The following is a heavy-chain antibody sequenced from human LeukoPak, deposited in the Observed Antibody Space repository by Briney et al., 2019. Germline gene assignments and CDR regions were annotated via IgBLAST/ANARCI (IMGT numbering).Heavy chain of an antibody. Sequence: GASVKVSCKVSGYTLTELSMHWVRQAPGKGLEWMGDFDPEDGETIYAQKFQGRVTMTEDTSTDTAYMELSSLRSEDTAVYYCATAAWGSGSYYYFDYWGQGTLVTVSS. J-gene: IGHJ4*02. V-gene: IGHV1-24*01. CDR2: FDPEDGET. CDR3: ATAAWGSGSYYYFDY. CDR1: GYTLTELS. D-gene: IGHD3-10*01.